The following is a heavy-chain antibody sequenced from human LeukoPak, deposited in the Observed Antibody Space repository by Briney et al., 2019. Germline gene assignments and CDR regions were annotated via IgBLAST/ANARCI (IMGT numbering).Heavy chain of an antibody. J-gene: IGHJ4*02. CDR2: INSDGSST. D-gene: IGHD5-18*01. CDR1: GFTFSSYW. CDR3: ARASIYTAMVTDSFDY. V-gene: IGHV3-74*01. Sequence: QAGRSLRLSCAASGFTFSSYWMRWVRQAPGKGLVWVSRINSDGSSTSYADSVKGRFTISRDNAKNTLYLQMNSLRAEDTAVYYCARASIYTAMVTDSFDYWGQGTLVTVSS.